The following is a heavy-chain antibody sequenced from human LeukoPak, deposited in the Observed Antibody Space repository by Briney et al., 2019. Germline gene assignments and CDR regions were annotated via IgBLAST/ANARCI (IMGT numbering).Heavy chain of an antibody. CDR1: GFTFNGYA. V-gene: IGHV3-23*01. Sequence: GGSLRLSCAASGFTFNGYAMTWVRQAPGKGLEWVSAISAGAGYIYYADSVKGRFTSSRDNSKSTLYLQMSNLRAEDTAVYFCAKNRATGLAFYDYWGQGTRLTVSS. J-gene: IGHJ4*02. CDR3: AKNRATGLAFYDY. D-gene: IGHD5-24*01. CDR2: ISAGAGYI.